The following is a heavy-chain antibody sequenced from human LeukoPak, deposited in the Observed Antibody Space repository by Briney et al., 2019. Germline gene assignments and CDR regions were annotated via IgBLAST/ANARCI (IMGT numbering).Heavy chain of an antibody. CDR3: ARDSPHQRFDY. CDR2: IDLKTGDI. Sequence: ASVKVSCKASGYTFIDYWIHWVRQAPGQGLEWMGRIDLKTGDITSAQKSQGRVTMTRDTSISTTYMDLSGLGTDDTAVYYCARDSPHQRFDYWGQGTLVTVSS. J-gene: IGHJ4*02. V-gene: IGHV1-2*02. CDR1: GYTFIDYW.